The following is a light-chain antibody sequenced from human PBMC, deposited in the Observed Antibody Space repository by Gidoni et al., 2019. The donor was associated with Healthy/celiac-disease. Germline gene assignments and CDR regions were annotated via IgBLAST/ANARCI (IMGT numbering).Light chain of an antibody. CDR3: QQSYSTLTWT. CDR2: AAS. CDR1: QSISSY. V-gene: IGKV1-39*01. J-gene: IGKJ1*01. Sequence: DSQMTQSPSSLSASVGDRVTVTCRASQSISSYLNWYQPKPGKAPKLLIYAASSLQSGVPSRFSGSGSGTDFTLTISSLQPEDFATYYCQQSYSTLTWTFGQGTKVEIK.